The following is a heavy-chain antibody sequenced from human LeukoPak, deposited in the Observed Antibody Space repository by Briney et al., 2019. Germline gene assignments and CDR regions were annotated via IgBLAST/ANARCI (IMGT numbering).Heavy chain of an antibody. CDR2: INPNSGGT. Sequence: GASVKVSCKASGYTFTGYYMHWVRQATGQGLEWMGWINPNSGGTNYAQKFQARVTMTRDTSISTAYMELSRLRSDDTAVYYCARDRGFSGPRSPYGDSSGWYFYYYMDVWGKGTTVTVSS. D-gene: IGHD6-19*01. V-gene: IGHV1-2*02. CDR1: GYTFTGYY. CDR3: ARDRGFSGPRSPYGDSSGWYFYYYMDV. J-gene: IGHJ6*03.